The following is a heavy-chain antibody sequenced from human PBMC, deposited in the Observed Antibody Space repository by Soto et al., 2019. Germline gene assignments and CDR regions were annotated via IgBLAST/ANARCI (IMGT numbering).Heavy chain of an antibody. CDR3: ARHVVIGSIFGVLREAWFDP. J-gene: IGHJ5*02. Sequence: QLQLQESGPGLVKPSETLSLTCTVSGGSISSSSYYWGWIRQPPGKGLEWIGSIYYSGSTYYNPSLKSRVTISVDTSKNQFSLKLSSVTAADTAVYYCARHVVIGSIFGVLREAWFDPWGQGTLVTVSS. V-gene: IGHV4-39*01. D-gene: IGHD3-3*01. CDR2: IYYSGST. CDR1: GGSISSSSYY.